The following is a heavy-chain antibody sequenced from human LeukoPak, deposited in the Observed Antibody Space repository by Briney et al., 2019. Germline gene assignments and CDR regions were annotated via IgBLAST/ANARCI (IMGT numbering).Heavy chain of an antibody. CDR1: GYTFTGYY. J-gene: IGHJ4*02. CDR2: INLNSGGT. D-gene: IGHD1-7*01. CDR3: ARSSRELGGYAPWELMPPFDY. V-gene: IGHV1-2*02. Sequence: AASVKVSCKASGYTFTGYYMHWVRQAPGQGLEWMGWINLNSGGTNYAQKFQGRVTMTRDTSISTAYMELSRLRSDDTAVYYCARSSRELGGYAPWELMPPFDYWGQGTLVTVSS.